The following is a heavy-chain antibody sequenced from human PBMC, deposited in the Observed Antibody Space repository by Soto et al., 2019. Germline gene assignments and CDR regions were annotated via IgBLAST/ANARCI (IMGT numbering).Heavy chain of an antibody. Sequence: EVQLVESGGGLVQPGGSLRLSCAASGFTVSSNYMSWVRQAPGKGLEWVSVIYSGGSTYYADSVKGRFTISRHNSKNTLYLQMNSLRAEDTAVYYCARTNMVRGVPFGPGWFDPWGQGTLVTVSS. CDR3: ARTNMVRGVPFGPGWFDP. D-gene: IGHD3-10*01. J-gene: IGHJ5*02. CDR2: IYSGGST. CDR1: GFTVSSNY. V-gene: IGHV3-53*04.